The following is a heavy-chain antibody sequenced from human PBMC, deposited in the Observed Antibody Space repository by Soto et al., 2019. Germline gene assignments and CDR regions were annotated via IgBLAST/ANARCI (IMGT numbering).Heavy chain of an antibody. J-gene: IGHJ3*02. Sequence: SVKVSCKASGYTFTNSGIIWVRQAPGQGLEWLGRIIPVLGIRNYAQRFQDRVTITADKTTATAHMELSSLRSEDTALYYCTIGSWSGEVFDIWGQGTMVTVSS. CDR3: TIGSWSGEVFDI. CDR2: IIPVLGIR. CDR1: GYTFTNSG. V-gene: IGHV1-69*04. D-gene: IGHD2-21*01.